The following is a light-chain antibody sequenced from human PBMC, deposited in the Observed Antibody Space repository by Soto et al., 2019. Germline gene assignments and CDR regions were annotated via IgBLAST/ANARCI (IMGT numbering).Light chain of an antibody. CDR3: QQYNNWPRT. V-gene: IGKV3-15*01. Sequence: ETVLTQSPGTLSLSPGERVTLSCRASQSVCNRCLAWYQQKPGQSPRLLIYGASTRATGIPARFSGSGSGTEFTLTIGSLQSEDFAVYYCQQYNNWPRTFGQGTKLEIK. CDR1: QSVCNRC. J-gene: IGKJ2*01. CDR2: GAS.